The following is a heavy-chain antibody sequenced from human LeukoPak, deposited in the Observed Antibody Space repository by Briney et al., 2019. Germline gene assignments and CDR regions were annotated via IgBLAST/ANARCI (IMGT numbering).Heavy chain of an antibody. CDR2: INHSGST. CDR3: ARVRGIEKPSGYYYYYMDV. V-gene: IGHV4-34*01. J-gene: IGHJ6*03. CDR1: GGSFSGYY. Sequence: SGTLSLTCAVYGGSFSGYYWSWIRQPPGKGLEWIGEINHSGSTNYNPSLKSRVTISVDTSKNQFSLKLSSVTAADTAVYYRARVRGIEKPSGYYYYYMDVWGKGTTVTVSS. D-gene: IGHD1-26*01.